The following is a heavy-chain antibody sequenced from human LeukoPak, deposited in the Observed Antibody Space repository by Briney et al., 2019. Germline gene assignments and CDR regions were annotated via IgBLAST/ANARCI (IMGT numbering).Heavy chain of an antibody. CDR3: ARLNYGGFY. Sequence: GGSLRLSCAASGFTVSSYAMSWVRQAPGKGLEWVSAISATGSGTYYADSVKGRFTISRDNSKNTLYLQMNSLRAEDTAVYYCARLNYGGFYWGQGTLVTVSS. V-gene: IGHV3-23*01. D-gene: IGHD4-23*01. CDR1: GFTVSSYA. J-gene: IGHJ4*02. CDR2: ISATGSGT.